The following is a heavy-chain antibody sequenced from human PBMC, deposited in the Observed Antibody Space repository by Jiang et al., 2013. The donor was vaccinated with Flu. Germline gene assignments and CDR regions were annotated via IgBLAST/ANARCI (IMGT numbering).Heavy chain of an antibody. CDR3: ARWYSGSYLVEGAFDI. D-gene: IGHD1-26*01. V-gene: IGHV4-39*01. Sequence: LLKPSETLSLTCTVSGGSISSSSYYWGWIRQPPGKGLEWIGSIYYSGSTYYNPSLKSRVTISVDTSKNQFSLKLSSVTAADTAVYYCARWYSGSYLVEGAFDIWGQGTMVTVSS. CDR2: IYYSGST. J-gene: IGHJ3*02. CDR1: GGSISSSSYY.